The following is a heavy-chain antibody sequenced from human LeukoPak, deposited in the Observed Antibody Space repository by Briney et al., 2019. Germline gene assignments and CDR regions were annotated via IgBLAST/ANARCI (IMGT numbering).Heavy chain of an antibody. CDR3: AREHLYYYHYMDV. CDR1: GYSISSGYY. Sequence: SETLSLTCTVSGYSISSGYYWGLTRQPPGKGLEWVGSIYHSGSTYYNPSLKSRVTISVDTSKNQFSLKLSSVTAADTAVYYCAREHLYYYHYMDVWGKGTTVTVSS. V-gene: IGHV4-38-2*02. J-gene: IGHJ6*03. CDR2: IYHSGST.